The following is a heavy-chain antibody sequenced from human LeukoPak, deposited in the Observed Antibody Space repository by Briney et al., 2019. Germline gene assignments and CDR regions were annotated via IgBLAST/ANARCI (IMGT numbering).Heavy chain of an antibody. J-gene: IGHJ6*02. D-gene: IGHD2-21*01. CDR2: ISAYNGNT. CDR1: GGTFSNYA. V-gene: IGHV1-18*01. CDR3: ARSLLYGMDV. Sequence: ASVKISCKASGGTFSNYAISWVRQATGQGLEWMGWISAYNGNTNYAQKLQGRVTMTTDTSTSTAYMELRSLRSDDTAVYYCARSLLYGMDVWGQGTTVTVSS.